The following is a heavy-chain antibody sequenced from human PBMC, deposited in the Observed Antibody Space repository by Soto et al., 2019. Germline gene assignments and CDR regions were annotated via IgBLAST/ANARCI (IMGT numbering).Heavy chain of an antibody. CDR2: IYWDDDK. CDR3: AHRQVGHDYFWGSYRILGAFDI. CDR1: GFSLSTSGVG. J-gene: IGHJ3*02. V-gene: IGHV2-5*02. D-gene: IGHD3-16*02. Sequence: QITLKESGPTLVKPTQTLTLTCTFSGFSLSTSGVGVGWIRQPPGKALEWLALIYWDDDKRYSPSLKSRLTLTKDTSKNQVVLTMTNMDPVDTATYYCAHRQVGHDYFWGSYRILGAFDIWGQGTMVTVSS.